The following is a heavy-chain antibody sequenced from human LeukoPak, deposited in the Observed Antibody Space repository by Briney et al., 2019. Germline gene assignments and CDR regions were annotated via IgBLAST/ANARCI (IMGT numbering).Heavy chain of an antibody. V-gene: IGHV4-61*02. CDR2: IYTSGST. D-gene: IGHD3-3*01. CDR1: GGSISSGSYY. J-gene: IGHJ6*03. CDR3: ARWRPYDFWSGQDPANYYYMDV. Sequence: SETLSLTCTVSGGSISSGSYYWSWIRQPAGKGLEWIGRIYTSGSTNYNPSLKSRVTISVDTSKNQFSLKLSSVTAADTAVYYCARWRPYDFWSGQDPANYYYMDVWGKGTTVTVSS.